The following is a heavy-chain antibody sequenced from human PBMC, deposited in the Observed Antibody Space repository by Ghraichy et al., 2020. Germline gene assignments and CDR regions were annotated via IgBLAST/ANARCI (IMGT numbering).Heavy chain of an antibody. D-gene: IGHD1-26*01. Sequence: GGAVGGYYWSWIRQVPGKGLEWIGYIYYSGSTNCNPSLKSRVTISIDTSKNQFSLKLNSVTAADTALYYCARGSGSYYYGMDVWGQGTTVTVSS. V-gene: IGHV4-59*02. J-gene: IGHJ6*02. CDR1: GGAVGGYY. CDR3: ARGSGSYYYGMDV. CDR2: IYYSGST.